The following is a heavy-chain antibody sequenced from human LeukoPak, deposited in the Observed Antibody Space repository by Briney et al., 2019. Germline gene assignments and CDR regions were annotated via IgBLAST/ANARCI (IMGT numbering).Heavy chain of an antibody. CDR2: INHSGST. CDR1: GGSFSGYY. J-gene: IGHJ5*02. D-gene: IGHD2-15*01. Sequence: PSETLSLTCAVYGGSFSGYYWNWIRQPPGKGLEWIGEINHSGSTNYNPSLKSRVTISVDTSKNQFSLKLSSVTAANTAVYYCARGEGGPYNWFDPWGQGTLVTVSS. CDR3: ARGEGGPYNWFDP. V-gene: IGHV4-34*01.